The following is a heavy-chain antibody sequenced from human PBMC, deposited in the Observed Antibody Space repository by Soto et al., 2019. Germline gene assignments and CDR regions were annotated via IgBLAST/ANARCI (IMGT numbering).Heavy chain of an antibody. D-gene: IGHD1-7*01. CDR2: ISAYNGNT. J-gene: IGHJ3*02. CDR3: ARDPRETTHDAFDI. V-gene: IGHV1-18*01. CDR1: GYTFTSYG. Sequence: ASVKVSCKASGYTFTSYGISWVRQAPGQGLEWVGWISAYNGNTNYAQKLQGRVTMTTDTSTSTAYMELRSLRSDDTAVYYCARDPRETTHDAFDIWGQGTMVTVSS.